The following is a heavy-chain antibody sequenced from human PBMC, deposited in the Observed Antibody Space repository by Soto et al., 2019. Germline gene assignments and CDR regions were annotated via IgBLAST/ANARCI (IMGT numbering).Heavy chain of an antibody. Sequence: GASVKVSCKASGGTFSSYAISWVRQAPGQGLEWMGGIIPIFGTANYAQKFQGRVTITADESTSTAYMELSSLRSEDTAVYYCASKESIVLVPAAIEYYGMDVWGQGTTVTVSS. J-gene: IGHJ6*02. D-gene: IGHD2-2*01. CDR2: IIPIFGTA. CDR1: GGTFSSYA. CDR3: ASKESIVLVPAAIEYYGMDV. V-gene: IGHV1-69*13.